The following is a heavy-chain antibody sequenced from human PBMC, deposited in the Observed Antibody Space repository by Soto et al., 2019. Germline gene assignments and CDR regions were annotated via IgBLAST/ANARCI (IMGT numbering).Heavy chain of an antibody. CDR1: GGTFSSYA. Sequence: GASVKVSCKASGGTFSSYAISWVRPAPGQGLEWMVGLIPIFGTANYAQKFQGRVTITADESTSKAYMELSSLRSEDTAVYYCARDRKDIVVVPAAIGLGPSGWWFDPGGQGTQVTVSS. J-gene: IGHJ5*02. V-gene: IGHV1-69*01. D-gene: IGHD2-2*01. CDR3: ARDRKDIVVVPAAIGLGPSGWWFDP. CDR2: LIPIFGTA.